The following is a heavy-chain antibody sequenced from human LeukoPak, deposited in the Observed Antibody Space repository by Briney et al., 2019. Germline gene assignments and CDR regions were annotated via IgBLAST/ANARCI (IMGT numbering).Heavy chain of an antibody. CDR1: GFPFSTYN. J-gene: IGHJ4*02. D-gene: IGHD2-8*01. V-gene: IGHV3-48*01. CDR2: ITISTTLI. CDR3: ARETGVGFCANGVCYVFDY. Sequence: GGSLRLSCAASGFPFSTYNMNWVRQAPGKGLEWVAYITISTTLIYYADSVKGRFTISRDNAKNSLYLQMNSLRAEDTALYYCARETGVGFCANGVCYVFDYWGQGTLVTVSS.